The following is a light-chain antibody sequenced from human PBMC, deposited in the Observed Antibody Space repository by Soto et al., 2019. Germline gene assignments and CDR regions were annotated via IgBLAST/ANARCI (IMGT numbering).Light chain of an antibody. Sequence: DLESPPSGSSRSASVGDSGTSTRRASLPISNYLAWYQQKPGKIQNLLIYAAYTLQAGVPSRFSGSGSGTEFTLTISSLQPDDFATYYCQKYNSYSNTVGSGTKVDIK. CDR1: LPISNY. CDR2: AAY. V-gene: IGKV1-27*01. CDR3: QKYNSYSNT. J-gene: IGKJ4*01.